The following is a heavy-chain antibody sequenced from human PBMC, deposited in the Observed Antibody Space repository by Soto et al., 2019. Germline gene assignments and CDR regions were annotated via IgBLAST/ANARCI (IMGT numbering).Heavy chain of an antibody. CDR3: AKRRCAGGHFDS. Sequence: VQLLESGGGLVQTEGSLRLSCAASGFTFSSYAMGWVRQGPGKGLEWVAVVSIGGSTHYADSVRGRFTISRDNSKNTLSLQMNSLTAEDTAVYFCAKRRCAGGHFDSWGQGALVTVSS. CDR1: GFTFSSYA. J-gene: IGHJ4*02. D-gene: IGHD2-8*02. V-gene: IGHV3-23*01. CDR2: VSIGGST.